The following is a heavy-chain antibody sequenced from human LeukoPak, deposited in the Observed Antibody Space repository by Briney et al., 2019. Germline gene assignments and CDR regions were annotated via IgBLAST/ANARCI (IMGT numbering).Heavy chain of an antibody. CDR1: GFTFGDYA. D-gene: IGHD6-19*01. V-gene: IGHV3-49*04. CDR3: KAGSRTFDY. J-gene: IGHJ4*02. Sequence: GGSLRLSCTASGFTFGDYAMSWVRQAPGKGLEWVGFIRSKAYGGTTEYAASVKGRFTISRDDSKSIAYLQMNSLKTEDTAAYYCKAGSRTFDYWGQGTLVTVSS. CDR2: IRSKAYGGTT.